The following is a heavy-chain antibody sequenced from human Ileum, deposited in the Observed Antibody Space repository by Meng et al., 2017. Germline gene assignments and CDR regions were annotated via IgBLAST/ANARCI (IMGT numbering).Heavy chain of an antibody. CDR3: ARDGHYGSGSYMFDY. CDR2: IYHSGST. Sequence: GSLRLSCSVSAYSISGAYYWGWIRQPPGKGLDWIGSIYHSGSTYYNPSLESRVTISLDTSKNQFSLKLTSVTAADTAVYYCARDGHYGSGSYMFDYWGQGMLVTVSS. CDR1: AYSISGAYY. D-gene: IGHD3-10*01. J-gene: IGHJ4*02. V-gene: IGHV4-38-2*02.